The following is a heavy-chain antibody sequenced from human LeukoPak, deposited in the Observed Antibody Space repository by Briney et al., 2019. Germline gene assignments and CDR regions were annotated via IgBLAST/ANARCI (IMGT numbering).Heavy chain of an antibody. J-gene: IGHJ5*02. CDR3: AGATLLNWFDP. CDR1: GYTFTAYY. Sequence: ASVKVSCKASGYTFTAYYMHWVRQAPGQGLEWMGRINPNSGGTNYAQKFQGRVTMTRDTSISTAYMELSRLRSDDTAVYYCAGATLLNWFDPWGQGTLVTVSS. V-gene: IGHV1-2*06. CDR2: INPNSGGT. D-gene: IGHD2-21*01.